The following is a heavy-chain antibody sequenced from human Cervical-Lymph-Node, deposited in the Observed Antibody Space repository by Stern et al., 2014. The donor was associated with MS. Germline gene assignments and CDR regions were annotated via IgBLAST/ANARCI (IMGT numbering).Heavy chain of an antibody. Sequence: VQLVESGGGLVQPGGSLRLSCAASGFTFSSYWMHWVRQAPGKGLVWVSRITSDGSRTSYADSVKGRFTISRDNAKNTLYLQMNSLRAEDTAVYYCARDRDYDFWSGSDDAFDIWGQGTMVTVSS. CDR1: GFTFSSYW. CDR2: ITSDGSRT. V-gene: IGHV3-74*01. CDR3: ARDRDYDFWSGSDDAFDI. J-gene: IGHJ3*02. D-gene: IGHD3-3*01.